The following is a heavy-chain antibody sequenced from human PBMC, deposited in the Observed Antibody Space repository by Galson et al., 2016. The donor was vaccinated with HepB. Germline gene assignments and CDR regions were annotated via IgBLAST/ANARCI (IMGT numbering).Heavy chain of an antibody. CDR2: IYYSGST. V-gene: IGHV4-31*03. Sequence: TLSLTCTVPGGSISSGGYYWSWIRQHPGKGLEWIGYIYYSGSTYYNPSLKSRVTISVDTSKNQFSLKLSSVTAADTVVYYCAMGLCSSTSCFWDPYFDYWGQGTLVTVSS. CDR3: AMGLCSSTSCFWDPYFDY. J-gene: IGHJ4*02. CDR1: GGSISSGGYY. D-gene: IGHD2-2*01.